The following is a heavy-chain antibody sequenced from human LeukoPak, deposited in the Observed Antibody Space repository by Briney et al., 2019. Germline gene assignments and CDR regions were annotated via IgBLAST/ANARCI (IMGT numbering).Heavy chain of an antibody. J-gene: IGHJ4*02. V-gene: IGHV4-39*07. CDR3: ARVHRMNYYGSGSLDY. Sequence: SETLSLTCTVSGGSITSDAYYWGWIRQPPGKGLEWIASVHYSGATYYNPSLKSRVTISVDTSKNQFSLKQSSVTAADTAVYYCARVHRMNYYGSGSLDYWGQGTLVTVSS. CDR1: GGSITSDAYY. CDR2: VHYSGAT. D-gene: IGHD3-10*01.